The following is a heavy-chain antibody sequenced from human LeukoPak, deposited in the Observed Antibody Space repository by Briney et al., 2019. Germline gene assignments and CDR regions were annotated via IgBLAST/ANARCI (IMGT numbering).Heavy chain of an antibody. J-gene: IGHJ4*02. V-gene: IGHV1-18*04. CDR2: ISAYNGNT. D-gene: IGHD3-10*01. Sequence: ASVKVSCKASGYTFTSYGISWVRQAPGQGLEWMGWISAYNGNTNYAQKLQGRVTMTTDTYTSTAYMELRSLRSDDTAVYCCARERWYYGSGSSPLDFWGQGTRVTVS. CDR3: ARERWYYGSGSSPLDF. CDR1: GYTFTSYG.